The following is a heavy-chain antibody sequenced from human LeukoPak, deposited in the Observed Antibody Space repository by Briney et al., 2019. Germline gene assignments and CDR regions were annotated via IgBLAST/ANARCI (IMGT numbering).Heavy chain of an antibody. Sequence: PGGSLRLSCAASGFSSSNYGMNWVRQAPGKGLEWVSGITGSGGSTYYAGSAKGRFTISRDNSKNTLYLQVNSLRAEDTAVYYCAKDDGLIMFSSWGQGTLVTVSS. CDR1: GFSSSNYG. J-gene: IGHJ5*02. V-gene: IGHV3-23*01. CDR2: ITGSGGST. CDR3: AKDDGLIMFSS. D-gene: IGHD3-16*01.